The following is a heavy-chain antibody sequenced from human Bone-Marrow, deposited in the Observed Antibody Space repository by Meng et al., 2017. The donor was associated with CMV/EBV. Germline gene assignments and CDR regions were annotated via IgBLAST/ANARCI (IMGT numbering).Heavy chain of an antibody. D-gene: IGHD6-13*01. CDR2: ISYDGSNK. V-gene: IGHV3-30-3*01. J-gene: IGHJ4*02. Sequence: CAASGFTFSSYAMHWVRQAPGKGLEWVAVISYDGSNKYYADSVKGRFTISRDNSKNTLYLQMNRLRAEDTAVYYCARGEYSSSWYGDYWGQGTLVTVSS. CDR1: GFTFSSYA. CDR3: ARGEYSSSWYGDY.